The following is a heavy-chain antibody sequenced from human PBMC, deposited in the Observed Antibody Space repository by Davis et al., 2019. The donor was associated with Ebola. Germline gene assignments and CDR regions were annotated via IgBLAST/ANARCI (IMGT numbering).Heavy chain of an antibody. D-gene: IGHD4-11*01. CDR3: ARHGGNYNYYYGMDV. J-gene: IGHJ6*02. CDR1: GYIFTTYW. Sequence: GESLKISCKGSGYIFTTYWIGWVRQMPGKGLEWMGIIYPGDSDTRYSPSFQGQVTISADKSISTAYLQWSSLKASDTAMYYCARHGGNYNYYYGMDVWGQGTTVTVSS. CDR2: IYPGDSDT. V-gene: IGHV5-51*01.